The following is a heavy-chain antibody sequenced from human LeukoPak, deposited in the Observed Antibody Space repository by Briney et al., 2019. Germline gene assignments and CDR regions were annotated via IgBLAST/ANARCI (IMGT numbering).Heavy chain of an antibody. CDR1: GYTFTSYG. CDR2: ISAYNGNT. D-gene: IGHD1-1*01. V-gene: IGHV1-18*01. J-gene: IGHJ6*02. Sequence: GASVKVSCKASGYTFTSYGISWVRQAPGQGLEWMGWISAYNGNTNYAQKLQGRVTMTTDTSTSTAYMELRSLRSDDTAVYYCAAAPPIPRTTVHYYYYGMDVWGQGTTVTVSS. CDR3: AAAPPIPRTTVHYYYYGMDV.